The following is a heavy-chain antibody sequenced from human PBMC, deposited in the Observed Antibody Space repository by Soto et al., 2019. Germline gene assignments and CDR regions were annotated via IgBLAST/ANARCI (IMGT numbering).Heavy chain of an antibody. CDR2: IYYSGST. CDR3: ARESFWSGYGGIYYYMDV. Sequence: SETLSLTCTVSGGSISSGGYYWSWIRQHPGKGLEWIGYIYYSGSTYYNPSLKSRVTISVDTSKSQFSLKLSSVTAADTAVYYCARESFWSGYGGIYYYMDVWGKGTTVTVSS. D-gene: IGHD3-3*01. V-gene: IGHV4-31*02. CDR1: GGSISSGGYY. J-gene: IGHJ6*03.